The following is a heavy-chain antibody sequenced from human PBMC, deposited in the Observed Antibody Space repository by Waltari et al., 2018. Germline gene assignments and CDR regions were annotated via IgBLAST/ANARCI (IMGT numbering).Heavy chain of an antibody. CDR1: GGSFSGYY. V-gene: IGHV4-34*01. J-gene: IGHJ4*02. Sequence: QVQLQQWGAGLLKPSETLSLTCAVYGGSFSGYYWSWIRQPPGKGLECIGEINHSGSTNSNPSLKSRVTIAVDTSKNQVSLKLSSVTAADTAVYYCARYYDILTANDYWGQGTLVTVSS. D-gene: IGHD3-9*01. CDR2: INHSGST. CDR3: ARYYDILTANDY.